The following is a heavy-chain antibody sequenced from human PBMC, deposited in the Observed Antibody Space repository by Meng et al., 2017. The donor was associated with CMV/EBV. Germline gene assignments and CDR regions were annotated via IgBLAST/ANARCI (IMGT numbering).Heavy chain of an antibody. Sequence: KASGGTFSSSAISWVRQAPGQGLEWMGGIIPIFGTANYAQKFQGRVTITTDESTSTAYMELSSLRSEDTAVYYCAVTVDTAAYYFDYWGQGTLVTVSS. J-gene: IGHJ4*02. D-gene: IGHD5-18*01. CDR3: AVTVDTAAYYFDY. V-gene: IGHV1-69*05. CDR1: GGTFSSSA. CDR2: IIPIFGTA.